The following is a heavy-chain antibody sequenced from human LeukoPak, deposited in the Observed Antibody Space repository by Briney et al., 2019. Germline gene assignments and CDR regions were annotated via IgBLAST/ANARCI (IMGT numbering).Heavy chain of an antibody. CDR3: ARGLDYYYYMDV. V-gene: IGHV1-2*02. CDR1: RFTFIDYF. CDR2: ISPNSDDR. Sequence: EASVKVSCKASRFTFIDYFIHWVRQAPGQGLEWMGWISPNSDDRNYAQKFQGRVTMTRDTSISTAYMELSSLRSDDTAVYYCARGLDYYYYMDVWGKGTTVTVSS. J-gene: IGHJ6*03.